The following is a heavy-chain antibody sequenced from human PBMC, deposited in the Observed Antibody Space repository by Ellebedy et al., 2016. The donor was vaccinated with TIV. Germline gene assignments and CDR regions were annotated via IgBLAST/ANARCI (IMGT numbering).Heavy chain of an antibody. CDR3: ARSRLGGGHWYFDF. Sequence: ASVKVSCXDSGYSLSDYYVHWVRQAPGQGLEWMGWIAVYNGHTKYAQKFQDRVVMTTETATSTVYMELRSLRSDDTAVYYCARSRLGGGHWYFDFWGRGTLVTVSS. CDR2: IAVYNGHT. V-gene: IGHV1-18*04. CDR1: GYSLSDYY. J-gene: IGHJ2*01. D-gene: IGHD3-10*01.